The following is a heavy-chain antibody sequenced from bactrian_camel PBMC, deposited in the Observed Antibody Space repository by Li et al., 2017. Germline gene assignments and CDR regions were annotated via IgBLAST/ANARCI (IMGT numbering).Heavy chain of an antibody. Sequence: HVQLVESGGGSVQAGGSLRLACKVTDDPASMYYLDDTYCMGWFRQAPGKAREEVAHIDNDGTTKYADSVKGRFTISRDNAKNSLYLQMNSLKPEDTAMYYCAAGGGNGAFCYTGERSMDYWGQGTQVTVS. CDR1: DDPASMYYLDD. J-gene: IGHJ4*01. CDR2: IDNDGTT. V-gene: IGHV3S53*01. CDR3: AAGGGNGAFCYTGERSMDY. D-gene: IGHD2*01.